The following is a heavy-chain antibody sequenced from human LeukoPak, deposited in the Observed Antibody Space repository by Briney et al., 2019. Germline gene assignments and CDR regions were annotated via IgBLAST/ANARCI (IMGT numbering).Heavy chain of an antibody. CDR2: ISYDGSNK. CDR3: ARVRLKYGSGLQGYFDY. D-gene: IGHD3-10*01. CDR1: GFTFSSYA. Sequence: GGSLRLSCAASGFTFSSYAMHWVRQAPGKGLEWVAVISYDGSNKYYADSVKGRFTISRDNSKNTLYLQMNSLRAEDTAVYYCARVRLKYGSGLQGYFDYWGQGTLVTVSS. V-gene: IGHV3-30*04. J-gene: IGHJ4*02.